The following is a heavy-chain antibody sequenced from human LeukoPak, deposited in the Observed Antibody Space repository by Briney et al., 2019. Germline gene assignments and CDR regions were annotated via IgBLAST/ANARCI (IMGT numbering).Heavy chain of an antibody. D-gene: IGHD1-14*01. J-gene: IGHJ6*03. Sequence: SETQSLTCTLSGGTVTSSTYSWGWIRQPPGKGLEWIGSISYSGATYYNPSLKSRVSMSVHTSKNQFSLKLSSVTAADTAVYYCARDGFYYHYYMDVWGEGTTVTVSS. CDR1: GGTVTSSTYS. V-gene: IGHV4-39*07. CDR3: ARDGFYYHYYMDV. CDR2: ISYSGAT.